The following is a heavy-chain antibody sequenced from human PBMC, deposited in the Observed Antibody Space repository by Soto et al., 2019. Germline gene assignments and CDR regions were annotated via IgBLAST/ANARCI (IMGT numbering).Heavy chain of an antibody. CDR3: ASLRWERPWCFDY. Sequence: ETLARTFAVYGGSFSCYYWSWIRQPPVKVLEWIGEINHSGGTNYNPSLKSRVTISVDTSKNQFSLKMSSVTAADTAVFYCASLRWERPWCFDYWGQVNLVPVSS. D-gene: IGHD1-26*01. CDR2: INHSGGT. CDR1: GGSFSCYY. J-gene: IGHJ4*02. V-gene: IGHV4-34*01.